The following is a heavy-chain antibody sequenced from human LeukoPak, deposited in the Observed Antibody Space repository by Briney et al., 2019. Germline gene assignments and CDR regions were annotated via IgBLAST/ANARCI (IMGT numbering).Heavy chain of an antibody. Sequence: PGGSLRLSCLASGLTFSGQWLNWVRQAPGQGLEWVANIKHDGREKYYVDSVKGRFTISRDDGQNSLALHMNSVRAEDTAVYYCGYTNNFYHWGQGALVVVSA. D-gene: IGHD3-16*02. CDR2: IKHDGREK. V-gene: IGHV3-7*01. CDR3: GYTNNFYH. CDR1: GLTFSGQW. J-gene: IGHJ4*02.